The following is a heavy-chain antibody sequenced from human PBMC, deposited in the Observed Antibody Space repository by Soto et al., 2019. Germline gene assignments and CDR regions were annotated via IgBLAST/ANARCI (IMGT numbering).Heavy chain of an antibody. CDR2: ISYDGSNK. J-gene: IGHJ6*02. D-gene: IGHD2-2*02. CDR3: ARDQGCSSTSCYTPGGMDV. V-gene: IGHV3-30-3*01. CDR1: GFTFSSYA. Sequence: GGSLRLSCAASGFTFSSYAMHWVRQAPGKGLEWVAVISYDGSNKYYADSVKGRFTISRDNSKNTLYLQMNSLRAEDTAVYYCARDQGCSSTSCYTPGGMDVWGQGTTVTVSS.